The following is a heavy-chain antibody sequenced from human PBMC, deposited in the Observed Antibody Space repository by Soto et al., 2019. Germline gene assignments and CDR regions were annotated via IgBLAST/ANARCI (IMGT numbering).Heavy chain of an antibody. V-gene: IGHV1-18*01. D-gene: IGHD3-3*01. CDR2: ISVYSGNT. J-gene: IGHJ4*02. CDR3: ASFYDFWSGSDKGHDY. Sequence: ASVKVSCKASGYTFTSYGISWVRQAPGQRLEWMGWISVYSGNTNYSQKVQGRVTITRDTSASTAYMELSSLRSEDTAVYYCASFYDFWSGSDKGHDYWGQGTLVTVSS. CDR1: GYTFTSYG.